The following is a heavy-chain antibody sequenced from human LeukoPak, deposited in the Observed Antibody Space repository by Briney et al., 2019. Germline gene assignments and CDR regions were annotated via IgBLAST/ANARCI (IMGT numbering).Heavy chain of an antibody. V-gene: IGHV4-38-2*01. CDR2: IYHSGST. D-gene: IGHD1-1*01. CDR1: GYSISSGYY. Sequence: SETLSLTCAVSGYSISSGYYWGWIRQPPGKGLEWIGSIYHSGSTHYNPSLKSRITISVDTSKNQFSLKLSSVTAADTAVYYCARILRTTRTPFDYWGQGTLVTVSS. CDR3: ARILRTTRTPFDY. J-gene: IGHJ4*02.